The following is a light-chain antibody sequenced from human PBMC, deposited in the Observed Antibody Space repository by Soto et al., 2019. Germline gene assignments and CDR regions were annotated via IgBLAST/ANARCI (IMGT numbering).Light chain of an antibody. CDR3: QQYNDWPIT. CDR2: AAS. CDR1: QSVSSN. Sequence: EIVWTQTLATLSWSPGEEATLSSRASQSVSSNLAWYQQKPGQAPRLLIYAASTRATGIPARFSGSGSGTEFTLTISSLQSEDFPVYFCQQYNDWPITFDQGTRLEVK. J-gene: IGKJ5*01. V-gene: IGKV3-15*01.